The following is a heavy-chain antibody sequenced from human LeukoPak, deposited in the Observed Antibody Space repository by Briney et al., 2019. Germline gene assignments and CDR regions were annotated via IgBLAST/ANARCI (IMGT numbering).Heavy chain of an antibody. Sequence: GGSLRLSCAASGFTFSSYGMHWVRQAPGKGLEWVAFIRYDGSNKYYADSVKGRFTISRDNSKNTLYLQMNSLRAEDTAVYYCAKDATIFGVVTPYWGQGTLVTVSS. V-gene: IGHV3-30*02. J-gene: IGHJ4*02. CDR3: AKDATIFGVVTPY. CDR1: GFTFSSYG. CDR2: IRYDGSNK. D-gene: IGHD3-3*01.